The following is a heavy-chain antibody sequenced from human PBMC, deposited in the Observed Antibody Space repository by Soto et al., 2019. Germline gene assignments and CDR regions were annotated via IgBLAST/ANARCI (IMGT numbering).Heavy chain of an antibody. Sequence: QVQLQESGPGLVKPSETLSLTCTVSGGSISSYYWSWIRQPPGKGLEWIGYIYYSGSTNYNPSLKSRVTISVDTSKNQFSLKLKSVTAADTAVYYCARARQLWLPDAFDIWGQGTMVTVSS. CDR1: GGSISSYY. J-gene: IGHJ3*02. CDR3: ARARQLWLPDAFDI. V-gene: IGHV4-59*01. D-gene: IGHD5-18*01. CDR2: IYYSGST.